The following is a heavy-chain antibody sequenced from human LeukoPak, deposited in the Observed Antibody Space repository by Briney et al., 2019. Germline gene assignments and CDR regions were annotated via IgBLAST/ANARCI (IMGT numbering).Heavy chain of an antibody. Sequence: SETLSLTCTVSGGPISSYYWSWIRQPPGKGLEWIGYLYYSGSTNYNPSLKSRVTISVDTSKNQFSLKLSSVTAADTAVYYCARHEEHGEGWFDPWGQGTLVTVSS. V-gene: IGHV4-59*08. CDR2: LYYSGST. J-gene: IGHJ5*02. CDR1: GGPISSYY. CDR3: ARHEEHGEGWFDP.